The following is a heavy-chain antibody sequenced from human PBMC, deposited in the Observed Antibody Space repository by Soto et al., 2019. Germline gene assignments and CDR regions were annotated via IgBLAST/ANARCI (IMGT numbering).Heavy chain of an antibody. D-gene: IGHD3-10*01. J-gene: IGHJ4*02. CDR1: GYTFTGYY. Sequence: ASVKVSCKASGYTFTGYYMNWVRQAPGQGLEWMGWINPNSGGTNYAQKFQGRVTMTRDTSISTAYMELSRLRSDDTAVYYCAREVWFGESGNYFDYWGQGTLVTVSS. CDR3: AREVWFGESGNYFDY. CDR2: INPNSGGT. V-gene: IGHV1-2*02.